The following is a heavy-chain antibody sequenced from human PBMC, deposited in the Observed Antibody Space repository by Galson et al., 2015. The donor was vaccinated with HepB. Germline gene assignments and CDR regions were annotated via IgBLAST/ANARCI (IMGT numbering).Heavy chain of an antibody. CDR2: TYYRSKWYN. V-gene: IGHV6-1*01. CDR3: ARGGGYSGGWSGNYFGP. Sequence: CAISGDSVSSNSAAWNWIRQSPSRGLEWLGRTYYRSKWYNDYAVSVKSRITINPDTSNNRFSLHLNSVTPEDTAVYYCARGGGYSGGWSGNYFGPWGQGTLVTVSS. J-gene: IGHJ5*02. D-gene: IGHD6-19*01. CDR1: GDSVSSNSAA.